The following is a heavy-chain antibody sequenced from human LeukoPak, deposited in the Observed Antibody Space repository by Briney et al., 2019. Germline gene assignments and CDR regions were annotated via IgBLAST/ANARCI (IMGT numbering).Heavy chain of an antibody. D-gene: IGHD5-18*01. CDR3: ARDGPAYSFDY. J-gene: IGHJ4*02. Sequence: GGSLRLSCVASLFILCGYVMHWVRPAPGRGVECVSCISTSGNTKYYADSVKGRFTISRDNARNSMYLQMNSLRAEGMAVYYCARDGPAYSFDYWGQGTLVTVSS. CDR2: ISTSGNTK. CDR1: LFILCGYV. V-gene: IGHV3-48*03.